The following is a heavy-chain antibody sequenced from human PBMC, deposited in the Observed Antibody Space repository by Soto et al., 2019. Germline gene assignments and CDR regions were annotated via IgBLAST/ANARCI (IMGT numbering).Heavy chain of an antibody. CDR3: VRGGGGGLFDP. CDR1: VFTFVDSY. Sequence: GSLRLSCAGSVFTFVDSYMSWIRQAPGKGLEWLSYISPGSRYPAYADSVKGRFTISRDNAKRSLYLQMMSLTAEDTAIYYCVRGGGGGLFDPWGQGTMVTVSS. V-gene: IGHV3-11*06. J-gene: IGHJ5*02. CDR2: ISPGSRYP. D-gene: IGHD2-15*01.